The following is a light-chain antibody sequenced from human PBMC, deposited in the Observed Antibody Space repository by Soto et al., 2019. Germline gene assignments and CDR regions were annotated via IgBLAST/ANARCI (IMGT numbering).Light chain of an antibody. J-gene: IGKJ1*01. V-gene: IGKV3-11*01. Sequence: EIVLTQSPATLSLSPGERATLSCRASQSISTYLAWYQQKPGQAPRLLIYHASNRATGIPARFSGSGSGTDFTLTIISLEHEDFAVYYCQQRSDWPPWTFGQGTKVEIK. CDR2: HAS. CDR3: QQRSDWPPWT. CDR1: QSISTY.